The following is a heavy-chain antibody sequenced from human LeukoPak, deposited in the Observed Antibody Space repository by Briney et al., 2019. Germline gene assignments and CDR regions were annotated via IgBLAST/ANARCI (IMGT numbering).Heavy chain of an antibody. CDR2: IGTAGDT. CDR3: ARGLYYYGSGSYYNPMWFDP. J-gene: IGHJ5*02. V-gene: IGHV3-13*01. Sequence: PGGSLRLSCAASGFTFSSYDMHWVRQATGKGLEWVSAIGTAGDTYHPGSVKGRFTISRENAKNSLYLQMNSLRAGDTAVYYCARGLYYYGSGSYYNPMWFDPWGQGTLVTVSS. D-gene: IGHD3-10*01. CDR1: GFTFSSYD.